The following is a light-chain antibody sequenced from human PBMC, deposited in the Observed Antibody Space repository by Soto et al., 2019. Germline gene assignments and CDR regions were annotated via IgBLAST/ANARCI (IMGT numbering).Light chain of an antibody. CDR3: SSYTSSSILYVV. V-gene: IGLV2-14*01. CDR2: DVS. CDR1: SSDVGGYNY. J-gene: IGLJ2*01. Sequence: QSALTQPASVSGSPGQSITISCTGTSSDVGGYNYVSWYQQHPGKAPKLMIYDVSNRPSGVSNRFSGSKSGNTASLTISGLQAEDEADYYCSSYTSSSILYVVFVGGTKLTV.